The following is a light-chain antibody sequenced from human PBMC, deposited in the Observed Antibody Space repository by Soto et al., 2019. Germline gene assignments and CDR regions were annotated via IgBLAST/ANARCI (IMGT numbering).Light chain of an antibody. CDR3: AAWDDSLNGVV. J-gene: IGLJ2*01. V-gene: IGLV1-44*01. CDR2: SNN. Sequence: QSVLTQPPSASGTPGQRVTISCSGSSSNIGSNTGNWYQQLPGTAPKLLIYSNNQRPSGVPDRFSGSKSGTSASLAISGLQCEDEADYYCAAWDDSLNGVVFGGGTKVTVL. CDR1: SSNIGSNT.